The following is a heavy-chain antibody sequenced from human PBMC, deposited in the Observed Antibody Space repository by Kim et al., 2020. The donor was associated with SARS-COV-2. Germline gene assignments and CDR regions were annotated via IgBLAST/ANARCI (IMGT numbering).Heavy chain of an antibody. V-gene: IGHV3-9*01. J-gene: IGHJ4*02. CDR1: GFTFDDYA. D-gene: IGHD6-19*01. CDR2: ISWNSGSI. Sequence: GGSLRLSCAASGFTFDDYAMHWVRQAPGKGLEWVSGISWNSGSIGYADSVKGRFTISRDNAKNSLYLQMNSLRAEDTALYYCAKDIFLQGAVAGADYWGQGTRVTVSS. CDR3: AKDIFLQGAVAGADY.